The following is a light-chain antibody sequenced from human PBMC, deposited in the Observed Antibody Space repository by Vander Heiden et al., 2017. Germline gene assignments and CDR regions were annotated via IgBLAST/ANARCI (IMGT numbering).Light chain of an antibody. J-gene: IGKJ4*01. CDR3: QQSHSNPLT. CDR2: SAS. Sequence: DIQMTQSPSSLSASVGDRVTITCRASPPISRYLNWYQQKPGKAHKLLIYSASNLQSGVPSRFSGSGSGTDFTLTISSLQPEDFASYYCQQSHSNPLTFGGGTKVEIK. V-gene: IGKV1-39*01. CDR1: PPISRY.